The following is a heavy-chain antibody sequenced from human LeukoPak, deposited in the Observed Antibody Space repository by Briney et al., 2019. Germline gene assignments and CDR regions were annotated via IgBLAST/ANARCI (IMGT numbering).Heavy chain of an antibody. CDR1: GFTFSNFW. D-gene: IGHD1-1*01. CDR2: INQDGSEK. Sequence: GGSLRLSCAASGFTFSNFWMSWVRQAPGKGLEWVGNINQDGSEKNYVDSVKGRFTISRDSAKNSQYLQMNSLRAEDTALYFCASGIRERGFDSWGQGTLVTVSS. CDR3: ASGIRERGFDS. V-gene: IGHV3-7*01. J-gene: IGHJ4*02.